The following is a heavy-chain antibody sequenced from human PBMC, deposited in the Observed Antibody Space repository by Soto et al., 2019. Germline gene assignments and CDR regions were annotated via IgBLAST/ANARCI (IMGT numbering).Heavy chain of an antibody. CDR1: GGSISSYY. CDR2: IYYSGST. Sequence: SETLSLTCTVSGGSISSYYWSWIRQPPGKGLEWIGYIYYSGSTNYNPSLKSRVTISVDTSKNQFSLKLSSVTAADTAVYYCARAGKPAAYYYYMDVWGKGTTVTVSS. D-gene: IGHD2-2*01. J-gene: IGHJ6*03. CDR3: ARAGKPAAYYYYMDV. V-gene: IGHV4-59*01.